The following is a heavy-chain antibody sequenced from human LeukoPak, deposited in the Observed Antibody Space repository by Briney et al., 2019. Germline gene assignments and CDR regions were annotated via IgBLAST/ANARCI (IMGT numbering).Heavy chain of an antibody. V-gene: IGHV1-2*02. CDR1: GYTFTGCY. D-gene: IGHD3-22*01. Sequence: ASVKVSCKASGYTFTGCYMHWVRQAPGQGLEGMGWINPNSGGTNYAQKFQGRVTMTRDTSISTAYMELSRLRSDDTAVYYCATEPYYYDSSGYYPYYYGMDVWGQGTTVTVSS. CDR2: INPNSGGT. J-gene: IGHJ6*02. CDR3: ATEPYYYDSSGYYPYYYGMDV.